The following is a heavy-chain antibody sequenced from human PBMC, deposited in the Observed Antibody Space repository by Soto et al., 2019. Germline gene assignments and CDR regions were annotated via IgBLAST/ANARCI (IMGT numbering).Heavy chain of an antibody. CDR3: TTEGSFAYGMDV. CDR1: GFTFSNAW. D-gene: IGHD3-3*01. CDR2: IKSKTDGGTT. V-gene: IGHV3-15*07. J-gene: IGHJ6*02. Sequence: GGSLRLSCAASGFTFSNAWMNWVRQAPGKGLEWVSRIKSKTDGGTTDYAAPVKGRFTISRDDSKNTLYLQMNSLKTEDTAVYYCTTEGSFAYGMDVWGQGTTVTVSS.